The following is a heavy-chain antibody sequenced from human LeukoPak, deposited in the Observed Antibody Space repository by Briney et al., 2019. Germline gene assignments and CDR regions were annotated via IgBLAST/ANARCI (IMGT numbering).Heavy chain of an antibody. CDR2: INPNSGGT. CDR1: GYTFTGYY. CDR3: ATHSPEWRYSGYYNYYYIDV. V-gene: IGHV1-2*02. J-gene: IGHJ6*03. Sequence: EASVKVSCKASGYTFTGYYMHWVRQAPGQGLEWMGWINPNSGGTNYAQKFQGRVTMTRDTSISTAYMELSSLRSEDTAVYYCATHSPEWRYSGYYNYYYIDVWGKGTTVTVSS. D-gene: IGHD5-12*01.